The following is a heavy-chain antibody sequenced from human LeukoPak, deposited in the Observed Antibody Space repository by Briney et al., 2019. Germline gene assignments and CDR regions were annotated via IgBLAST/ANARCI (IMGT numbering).Heavy chain of an antibody. CDR1: GFTLSDHY. D-gene: IGHD3-10*01. J-gene: IGHJ4*02. CDR2: IYSDGRT. V-gene: IGHV3-53*01. CDR3: AKLKGWYGEGYFDY. Sequence: GGSLRLSCAASGFTLSDHYMDWVRQAPGKGLEWVSVIYSDGRTYYADSVKGRFSISRDNSKNTLYLQMDTLRAEDTAVYYCAKLKGWYGEGYFDYWGQGTLVTVSA.